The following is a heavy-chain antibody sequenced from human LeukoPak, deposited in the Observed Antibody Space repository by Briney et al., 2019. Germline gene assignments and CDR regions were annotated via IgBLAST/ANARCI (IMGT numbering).Heavy chain of an antibody. Sequence: SETLSLTCAVSGGSISSYHWSWFRQAPGKGLEWIGYMYNSGSTNFNPSLKSRVTISGDTSKNQFSLKLSSVTAADTAVYYCAGRDANLDIVPTLFPFDYWGQGALATVSS. CDR3: AGRDANLDIVPTLFPFDY. CDR1: GGSISSYH. D-gene: IGHD5-12*01. J-gene: IGHJ4*02. CDR2: MYNSGST. V-gene: IGHV4-59*01.